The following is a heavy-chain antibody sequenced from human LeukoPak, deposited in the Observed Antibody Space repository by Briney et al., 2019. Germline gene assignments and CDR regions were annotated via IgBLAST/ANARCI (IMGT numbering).Heavy chain of an antibody. V-gene: IGHV1-69*04. J-gene: IGHJ4*02. CDR1: GGTFSSYA. CDR3: ASPAIVGATAHSYYFDY. D-gene: IGHD1-26*01. Sequence: ASVKVSCKASGGTFSSYAISWVRQAPGQGLEWMGRIIPILGIANYAQKFQGRVTITADKSTSTAYMELSSLRSEDTAVYYCASPAIVGATAHSYYFDYWGQGTLVTVSP. CDR2: IIPILGIA.